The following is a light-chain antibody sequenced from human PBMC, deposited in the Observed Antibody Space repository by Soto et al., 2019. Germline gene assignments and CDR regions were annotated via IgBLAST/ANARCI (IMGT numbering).Light chain of an antibody. CDR1: SSNIGSNY. CDR2: RNN. J-gene: IGLJ1*01. CDR3: AAWDDSLSGRYV. V-gene: IGLV1-47*01. Sequence: QSVLTQPPSASGTPRQRVTISCSGSSSNIGSNYVYWYQQLPGTAPKLLIYRNNQRPSGVPDRFSGSKSGTSASLAISGLRSEDEADYYCAAWDDSLSGRYVFGTGTKLTVL.